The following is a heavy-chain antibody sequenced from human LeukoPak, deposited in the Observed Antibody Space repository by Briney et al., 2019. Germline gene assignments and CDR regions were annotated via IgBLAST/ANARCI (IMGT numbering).Heavy chain of an antibody. CDR3: AGRNRGGWFDA. CDR1: GASIRSHY. J-gene: IGHJ5*02. D-gene: IGHD3-10*01. CDR2: MYYSGNS. Sequence: SSETLSLTCTVSGASIRSHYWSWIRQPPGKGLEWIGYMYYSGNSNYNPALKSRVTISVDTSKNQFSLKMISVTPADTAVFYCAGRNRGGWFDAWGQGTLVTVSS. V-gene: IGHV4-59*11.